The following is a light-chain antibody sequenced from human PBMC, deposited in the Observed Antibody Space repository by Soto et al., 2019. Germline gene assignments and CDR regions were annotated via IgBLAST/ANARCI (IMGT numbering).Light chain of an antibody. CDR3: QQFSSYPLT. CDR1: QSVTSTY. J-gene: IGKJ4*01. CDR2: ATS. V-gene: IGKV3-20*01. Sequence: TQSPRTLSLYPRERATRSCRAVQSVTSTYMAWYQQKPGQAPRLLIYATSFRATGIPDRFRGSGSGTDFTLTISRLEPEDFAVYYCQQFSSYPLTFGGGTKVDIK.